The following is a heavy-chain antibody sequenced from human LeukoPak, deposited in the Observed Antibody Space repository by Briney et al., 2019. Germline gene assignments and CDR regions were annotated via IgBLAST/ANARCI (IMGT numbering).Heavy chain of an antibody. J-gene: IGHJ4*02. CDR3: ARLSPSYIVVVTAIGGYFDY. Sequence: SETLSLTCAVYGGSFSGYYWSWIRQPPGKGLEWIGYIYYSGSTNYNPSLKSRVTISVDTSKNQFSLKLSSVTAADTAVYYCARLSPSYIVVVTAIGGYFDYWGQGTLVTVSS. CDR1: GGSFSGYY. V-gene: IGHV4-59*01. CDR2: IYYSGST. D-gene: IGHD2-21*02.